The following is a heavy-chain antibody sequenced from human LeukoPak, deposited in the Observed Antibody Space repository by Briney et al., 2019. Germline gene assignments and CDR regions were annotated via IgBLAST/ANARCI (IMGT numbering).Heavy chain of an antibody. CDR1: GYTFTSYG. D-gene: IGHD2-15*01. J-gene: IGHJ4*02. V-gene: IGHV1-18*01. CDR3: ARDPYCSGGSCYPADY. Sequence: ASVKVSCKASGYTFTSYGISWVRQAPGQGLEWMGWINPNSGGTNYAQKLQGRVTMTTDTSTSTAYMELRSLRSDDTAVYYCARDPYCSGGSCYPADYWGQGTLVTVSS. CDR2: INPNSGGT.